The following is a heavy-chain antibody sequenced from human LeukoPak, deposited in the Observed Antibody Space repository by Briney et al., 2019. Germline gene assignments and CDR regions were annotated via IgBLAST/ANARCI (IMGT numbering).Heavy chain of an antibody. Sequence: GGSLSLSCAASGFTFSSYSMNWVRQAPGKGLEWVSSISSSSSYIYYADSVKGRFTISRDNAKNSLYLQMNSLRAEDTAVYYCARDSTIFGVVIPNGMDVWGQGTTVTVSS. J-gene: IGHJ6*02. CDR2: ISSSSSYI. CDR1: GFTFSSYS. CDR3: ARDSTIFGVVIPNGMDV. D-gene: IGHD3-3*01. V-gene: IGHV3-21*01.